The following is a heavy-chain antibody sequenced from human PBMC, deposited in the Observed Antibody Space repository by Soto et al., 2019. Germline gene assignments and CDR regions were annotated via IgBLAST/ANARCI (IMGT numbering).Heavy chain of an antibody. CDR3: ARDLVLYDYIWGSNERNNDAFDI. CDR2: IYYSGST. Sequence: QVQLQESGPGLVKPSQTLSLTCTVSGGSISSGGYYWSWIRQHPGKGLEWIGYIYYSGSTYYNPSLKSRVTISVDTSKNQFSLKLSSVTAADTAVYYCARDLVLYDYIWGSNERNNDAFDIWGQGTMVTVSS. CDR1: GGSISSGGYY. V-gene: IGHV4-31*03. D-gene: IGHD3-16*01. J-gene: IGHJ3*02.